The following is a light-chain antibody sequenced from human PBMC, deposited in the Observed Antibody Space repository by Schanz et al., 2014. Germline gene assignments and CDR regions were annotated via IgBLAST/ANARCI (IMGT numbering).Light chain of an antibody. V-gene: IGLV1-44*01. CDR2: SNN. CDR3: SSYGSSSTWM. J-gene: IGLJ3*02. Sequence: QSVLTQPPSASGTPGQRVTISCSGSSSSIGSNPVNWYQQLPGTAPKLLIYSNNQRPSGVPDRFSGSKSGTSASLAISGLQSEDEADYYCSSYGSSSTWMFGGGTKLTVL. CDR1: SSSIGSNP.